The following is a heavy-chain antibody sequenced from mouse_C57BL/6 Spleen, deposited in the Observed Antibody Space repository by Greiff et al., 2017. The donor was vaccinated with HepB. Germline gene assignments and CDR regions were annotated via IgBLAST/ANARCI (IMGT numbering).Heavy chain of an antibody. V-gene: IGHV1-66*01. CDR3: ARGGDYDPAWFAY. Sequence: QVQLQQSGPELVKPGASVKISCKASGYSFTSYYIHWVKQRPGQGLEWIGWIYPGSGNTKYNEKFKGKATLTADTSSSTAYMQLSSLTSEDSAVYYCARGGDYDPAWFAYWGQGTLVTVSA. J-gene: IGHJ3*01. CDR1: GYSFTSYY. CDR2: IYPGSGNT. D-gene: IGHD2-4*01.